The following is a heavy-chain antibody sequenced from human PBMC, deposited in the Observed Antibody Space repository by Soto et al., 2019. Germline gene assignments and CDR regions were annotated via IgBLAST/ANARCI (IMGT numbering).Heavy chain of an antibody. V-gene: IGHV3-15*07. CDR3: AGDTAEVGGWLDY. J-gene: IGHJ4*02. CDR1: GFTFMDSW. CDR2: FKSRAAGGTT. D-gene: IGHD6-19*01. Sequence: PGGSLRLSFAASGFTFMDSWMNWVRQAPGKGLEWVARFKSRAAGGTTDYAAPVNGRFIISRDDSTNTLYLHMNSLQTEDTAVYFCAGDTAEVGGWLDYWGPGTLVTVSS.